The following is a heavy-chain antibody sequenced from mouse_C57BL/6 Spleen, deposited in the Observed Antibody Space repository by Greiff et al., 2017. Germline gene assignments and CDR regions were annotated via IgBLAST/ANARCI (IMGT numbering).Heavy chain of an antibody. CDR2: IHPSDSDT. CDR3: ALLRGDYYAMDY. Sequence: QVQLQQPGAELVKPGASVKVSCKASGYTFTSYWMHWVKQRPGQGLEWIGRIHPSDSDTNYNQKFKGKATLTVDKSSSTAYMQISSLTSEDSAVYYCALLRGDYYAMDYWGQGTSVTVSS. V-gene: IGHV1-74*01. J-gene: IGHJ4*01. CDR1: GYTFTSYW.